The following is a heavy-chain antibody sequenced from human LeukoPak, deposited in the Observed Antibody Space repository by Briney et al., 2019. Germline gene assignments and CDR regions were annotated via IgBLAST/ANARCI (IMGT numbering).Heavy chain of an antibody. CDR2: ISYSGST. D-gene: IGHD5-24*01. CDR1: GDSISPYY. V-gene: IGHV4-59*08. J-gene: IGHJ3*02. Sequence: PSETLSLTCTVSGDSISPYYWNWIRQPPGKGLEWIGDISYSGSTKYIPSLKSRVSISVDTSKNQFFLKLTSVTAADTAMYYCARHGDGYDDTLDIWGQGTMVTVSS. CDR3: ARHGDGYDDTLDI.